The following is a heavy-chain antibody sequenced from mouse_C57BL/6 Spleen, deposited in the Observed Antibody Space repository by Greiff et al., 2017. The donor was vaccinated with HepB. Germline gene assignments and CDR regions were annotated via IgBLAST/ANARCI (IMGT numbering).Heavy chain of an antibody. CDR1: GYAFSSSW. CDR2: IYPGDGDT. J-gene: IGHJ3*01. D-gene: IGHD2-5*01. CDR3: ARYYSNYVGFAY. Sequence: QVQLKESGPELVKPGASVKISCKASGYAFSSSWMNWVKQRPGKGLEWIGRIYPGDGDTNYNGKFKGKATLTADKSSSTAYMQLSSLTSEDSAVYFCARYYSNYVGFAYWGQGTLVTVSA. V-gene: IGHV1-82*01.